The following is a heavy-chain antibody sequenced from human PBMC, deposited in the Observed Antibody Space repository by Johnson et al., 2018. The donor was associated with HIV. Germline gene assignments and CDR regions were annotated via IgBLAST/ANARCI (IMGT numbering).Heavy chain of an antibody. CDR1: GFTFDDYA. D-gene: IGHD1-1*01. V-gene: IGHV3-30-3*01. J-gene: IGHJ3*02. Sequence: QVQLVESGGGLVQPGRSLRLSCAASGFTFDDYAMHWVRQAPGKGLEWVAVISYDGRNKYYADSVKGRFTISRDNSKNTLYLQMNSLRAEDTAVYYCAREGTLGAFGIWGQGTMVTVSS. CDR3: AREGTLGAFGI. CDR2: ISYDGRNK.